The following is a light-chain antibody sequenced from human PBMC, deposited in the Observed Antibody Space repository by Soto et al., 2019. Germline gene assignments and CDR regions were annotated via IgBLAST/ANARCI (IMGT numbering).Light chain of an antibody. CDR1: TGAVTSGYS. CDR2: STT. V-gene: IGLV7-43*01. J-gene: IGLJ2*01. CDR3: LLYYASAHLVI. Sequence: QAVVTQEPSLTVSPGGTVTLTCASSTGAVTSGYSPNWFQQKPGQAPRALIYSTTNKYSWTPARFSGSLLGGKAALTLSGVQPDDEADYDCLLYYASAHLVIFGAGTKLTVL.